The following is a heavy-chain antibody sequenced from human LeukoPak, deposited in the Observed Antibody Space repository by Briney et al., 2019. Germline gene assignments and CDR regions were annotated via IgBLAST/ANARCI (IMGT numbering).Heavy chain of an antibody. CDR2: IYSGGST. D-gene: IGHD6-19*01. CDR3: ARDGGWPNWYFDL. J-gene: IGHJ2*01. V-gene: IGHV3-53*01. CDR1: GFTVSSNY. Sequence: GGSLRLSCVASGFTVSSNYMSWVRQAPGKGLEWVSVIYSGGSTYYADSVKGRFTISRDNSKNTLYLQMNSLRAEDTAVYYCARDGGWPNWYFDLWGRGTLVTVSS.